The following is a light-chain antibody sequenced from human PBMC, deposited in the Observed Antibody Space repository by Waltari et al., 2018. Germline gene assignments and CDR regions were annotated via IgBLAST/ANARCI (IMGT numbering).Light chain of an antibody. CDR3: QAWDSYSVI. V-gene: IGLV3-1*01. CDR1: QLGDKY. Sequence: SYELTPPPSVSVSPGQTVTITCSGEQLGDKYTCWYRQQPGQSPVLVLYQDTKRPSGIPERFSGSNSGNTATLTITGTQTMDEADYYCQAWDSYSVIFGAGTRLTVL. J-gene: IGLJ2*01. CDR2: QDT.